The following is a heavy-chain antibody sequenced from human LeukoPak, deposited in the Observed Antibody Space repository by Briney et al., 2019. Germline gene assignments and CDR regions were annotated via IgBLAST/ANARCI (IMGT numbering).Heavy chain of an antibody. Sequence: ASVKVSCKASGFTFTSSAMQWVRQARGQRLEWIGWIVVGSGNTNYAQKFQERVTITRDMSTSTAYMELSSLRSEDTAVYYCAADPNLRYFGVGGFDYWGQGTLVTVSS. CDR2: IVVGSGNT. D-gene: IGHD3-9*01. CDR1: GFTFTSSA. J-gene: IGHJ4*02. V-gene: IGHV1-58*02. CDR3: AADPNLRYFGVGGFDY.